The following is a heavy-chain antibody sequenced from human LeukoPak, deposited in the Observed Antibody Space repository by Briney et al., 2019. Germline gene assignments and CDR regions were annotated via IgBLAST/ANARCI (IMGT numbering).Heavy chain of an antibody. Sequence: PGGSLRLSCAASGFTFSSYGMHWVRQAPGKGLEWVAFIRYDGSNKYYADSVKGRFTISRDNAKNTLSLQMNSLRPEDTGVYYCARAPSEIGGYYPEYFRRWGQGTLVTVSS. J-gene: IGHJ1*01. V-gene: IGHV3-30*02. CDR3: ARAPSEIGGYYPEYFRR. CDR2: IRYDGSNK. CDR1: GFTFSSYG. D-gene: IGHD3-3*01.